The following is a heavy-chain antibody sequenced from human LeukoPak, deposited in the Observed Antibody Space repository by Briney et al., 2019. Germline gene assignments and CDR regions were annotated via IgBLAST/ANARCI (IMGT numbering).Heavy chain of an antibody. CDR1: GYTFTSYA. J-gene: IGHJ3*02. CDR2: INAGNGNT. Sequence: ASVKVSCKASGYTFTSYAMHWVRQAPGQRLEWMGWINAGNGNTKYSQKFQGRVTITRDTSASTAYMELSSLRSEDTAVYYCARDLRVRGAVANDAFDIWGQGTMVTVSS. D-gene: IGHD6-13*01. CDR3: ARDLRVRGAVANDAFDI. V-gene: IGHV1-3*01.